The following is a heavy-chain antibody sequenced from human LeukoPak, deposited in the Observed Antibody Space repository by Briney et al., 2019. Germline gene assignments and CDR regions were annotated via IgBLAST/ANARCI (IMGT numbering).Heavy chain of an antibody. Sequence: GGSLRLSCAASGFTFDDYAMHWVRQAPGKGLEWVSGISWNSGSIGYADSVKGRFTISRDNAKNSLHLQMNSLRAEDTALYYCAKDTSDYGDFYNWFDPWGQGTLVTVSS. V-gene: IGHV3-9*01. D-gene: IGHD4-17*01. CDR2: ISWNSGSI. CDR1: GFTFDDYA. J-gene: IGHJ5*02. CDR3: AKDTSDYGDFYNWFDP.